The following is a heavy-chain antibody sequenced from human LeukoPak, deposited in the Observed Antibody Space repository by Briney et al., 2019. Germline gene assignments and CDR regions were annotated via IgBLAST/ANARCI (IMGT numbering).Heavy chain of an antibody. Sequence: SETLSLTCTVSGGSISSGGYYWSWIRQHPGKGLEWIGYIYYSGSTYYNPSLKSRVTISVDTSKNQFSLKLSSVPAADTAVYYCARAVSGYYGSGSYYGYWYFDLWGRGTLVTVSS. CDR1: GGSISSGGYY. CDR2: IYYSGST. J-gene: IGHJ2*01. D-gene: IGHD3-10*01. V-gene: IGHV4-31*03. CDR3: ARAVSGYYGSGSYYGYWYFDL.